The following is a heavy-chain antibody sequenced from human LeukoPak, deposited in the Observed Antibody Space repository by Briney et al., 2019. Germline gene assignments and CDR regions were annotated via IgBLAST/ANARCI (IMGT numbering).Heavy chain of an antibody. D-gene: IGHD2-2*02. J-gene: IGHJ4*02. CDR2: INHSGST. CDR3: ARERGYCSSTSCYTQCLYSGSYREYFDY. V-gene: IGHV4-34*01. CDR1: GGSFIGYY. Sequence: PSETLSPTWAVDGGSFIGYYWGWIRQPPGQGLEWIGEINHSGSTNINTSHKSRITISVDTSKNQFSMKLSSVTAADTAVYYCARERGYCSSTSCYTQCLYSGSYREYFDYGGQRTLVTLS.